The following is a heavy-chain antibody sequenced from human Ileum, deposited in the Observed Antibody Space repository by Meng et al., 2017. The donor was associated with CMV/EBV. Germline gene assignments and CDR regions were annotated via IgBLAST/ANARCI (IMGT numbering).Heavy chain of an antibody. V-gene: IGHV4-39*01. CDR3: ARHSSACANGVCYFYFYYGMDV. CDR1: GGSISSTTHY. J-gene: IGHJ6*02. Sequence: SETLSLTCTVSGGSISSTTHYWGWIRQPPGKGLEWIGTIYYTVTTYNNPSLKSRTTIFVDTSQNQFSLKPSSVTAADAAVYYCARHSSACANGVCYFYFYYGMDVWGQGATVTVSS. D-gene: IGHD2-8*01. CDR2: IYYTVTT.